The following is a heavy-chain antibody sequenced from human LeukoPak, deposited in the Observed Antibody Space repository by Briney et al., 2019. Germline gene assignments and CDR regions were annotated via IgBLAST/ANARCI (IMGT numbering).Heavy chain of an antibody. D-gene: IGHD3-22*01. Sequence: GASVKVSCKASGYTFTGYYMQWVRQAPGQGLEWMGWINPNSGGTNYAQKFQDRVTMTRDTSISTAYMELSRLRSDDTAVYYCARDQNYYDSSGYYGIDCWGQGTLVTVSS. V-gene: IGHV1-2*02. CDR1: GYTFTGYY. J-gene: IGHJ4*02. CDR2: INPNSGGT. CDR3: ARDQNYYDSSGYYGIDC.